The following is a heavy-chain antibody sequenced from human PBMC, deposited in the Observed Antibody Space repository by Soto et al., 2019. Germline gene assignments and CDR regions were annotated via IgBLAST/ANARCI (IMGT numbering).Heavy chain of an antibody. J-gene: IGHJ6*02. CDR2: IKQDVSEK. CDR3: ARDHHVYYYYVMDV. Sequence: GGSLRLSCAASGFTFSSYWMSWVRQAPGKGLEWVANIKQDVSEKYYVDSAKGRFTISRDNAKNSLYLQMNSLRAEDTAVYYCARDHHVYYYYVMDVWGQGTRVIVSS. CDR1: GFTFSSYW. V-gene: IGHV3-7*03.